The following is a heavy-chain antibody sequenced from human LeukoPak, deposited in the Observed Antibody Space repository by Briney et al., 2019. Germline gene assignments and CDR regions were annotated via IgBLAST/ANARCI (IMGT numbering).Heavy chain of an antibody. CDR3: ARHFSNGWVYYYGMDV. D-gene: IGHD6-19*01. Sequence: SETLSLTCTVSGGSISSDSYYWGWIRQPRGKGLQWIGSIYYSGSTYYSSSLKSRVTMSVDTSKNQFSLKLSSVTAADTAVYYCARHFSNGWVYYYGMDVWGQGTTVTVSS. V-gene: IGHV4-39*01. J-gene: IGHJ6*02. CDR1: GGSISSDSYY. CDR2: IYYSGST.